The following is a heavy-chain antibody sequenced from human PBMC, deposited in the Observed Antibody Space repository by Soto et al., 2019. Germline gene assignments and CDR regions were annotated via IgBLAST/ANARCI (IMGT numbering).Heavy chain of an antibody. CDR1: GGSISSSSYY. CDR3: SRLLVGASDY. V-gene: IGHV4-39*01. CDR2: IYYSGST. Sequence: QLQLQESGPGLVKPSETLSLTCTVSGGSISSSSYYWGWIRQPPGKGLEWIGRIYYSGSTYYNPSRKLRVTISVDTSKNQFSLKLSSVTAADTALYYCSRLLVGASDYWGQGTLVTVSS. D-gene: IGHD1-26*01. J-gene: IGHJ4*02.